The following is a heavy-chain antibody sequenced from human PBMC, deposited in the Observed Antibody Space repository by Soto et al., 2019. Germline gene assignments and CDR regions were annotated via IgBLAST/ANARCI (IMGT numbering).Heavy chain of an antibody. J-gene: IGHJ6*02. Sequence: PGGSLRLSCAASGFTFTRYSMNWVRQAPGKGLEWVSSISSTTNYIYYGDSMKGRFTISRDNAKNSLYLEMNSLRAEDTAVYYCAKGNNWNGHGYYYGMDVWGQGTTVTVSS. D-gene: IGHD1-1*01. V-gene: IGHV3-21*06. CDR3: AKGNNWNGHGYYYGMDV. CDR1: GFTFTRYS. CDR2: ISSTTNYI.